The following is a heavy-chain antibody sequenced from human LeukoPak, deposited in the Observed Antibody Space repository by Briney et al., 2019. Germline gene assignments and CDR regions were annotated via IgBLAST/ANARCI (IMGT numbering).Heavy chain of an antibody. CDR2: ISGSGGST. Sequence: GGSLRLSCAASGFTFSSYAMSWVRQAPGKGLEWVSAISGSGGSTYYADSVKGRFTISRDNSKNTLYLQMNSLRAEDTAVYYCAKDVLLWFGTGDAFDIWGQGTMVTVSS. CDR1: GFTFSSYA. V-gene: IGHV3-23*01. CDR3: AKDVLLWFGTGDAFDI. J-gene: IGHJ3*02. D-gene: IGHD3-10*01.